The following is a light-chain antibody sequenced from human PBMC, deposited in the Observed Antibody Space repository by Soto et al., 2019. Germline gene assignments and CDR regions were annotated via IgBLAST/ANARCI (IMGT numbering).Light chain of an antibody. Sequence: ESVFPECPATLSQYPGERATLSCRAIQRVSNNYLAWYQQKPGQAPWLRIYGASTRATGIASRFSGSGSGSEFTLTICSLLSEDLTVDYCQQYNNWPPWTFGQGTTV. J-gene: IGKJ1*01. V-gene: IGKV3-15*01. CDR2: GAS. CDR3: QQYNNWPPWT. CDR1: QRVSNN.